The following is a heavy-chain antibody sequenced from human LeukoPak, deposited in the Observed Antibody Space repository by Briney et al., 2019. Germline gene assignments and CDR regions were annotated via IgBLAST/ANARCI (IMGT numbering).Heavy chain of an antibody. D-gene: IGHD3-22*01. Sequence: GRSLRLSCAASGFTFSSYAMHWVRQAPGKGLERVAVISYDGSNKYYADSVKGRLTISRDNSKNTLYLQMNSLRAEDTAVYYCARDKDGVITRYFDYWGQGTLVTVSS. CDR3: ARDKDGVITRYFDY. CDR1: GFTFSSYA. V-gene: IGHV3-30-3*01. CDR2: ISYDGSNK. J-gene: IGHJ4*02.